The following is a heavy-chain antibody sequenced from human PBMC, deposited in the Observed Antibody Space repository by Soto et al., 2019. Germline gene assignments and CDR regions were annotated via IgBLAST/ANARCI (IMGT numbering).Heavy chain of an antibody. CDR1: GFKFSDFG. V-gene: IGHV3-74*01. Sequence: GGCLRLSCAASGFKFSDFGMNWIRQAPGKGLVWVSSIINNGGRTFYADSVKGRFTISRDNAKNTLYLQMNSLRAEDTAVYYCAREKRGSGSYYTYWGQGTLVTVSS. CDR3: AREKRGSGSYYTY. CDR2: IINNGGRT. D-gene: IGHD3-10*01. J-gene: IGHJ4*02.